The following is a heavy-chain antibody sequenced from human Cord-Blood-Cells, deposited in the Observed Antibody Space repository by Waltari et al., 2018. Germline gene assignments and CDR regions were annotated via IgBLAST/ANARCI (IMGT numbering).Heavy chain of an antibody. D-gene: IGHD2-15*01. CDR2: INHSGST. J-gene: IGHJ2*01. CDR1: GGSFSGYY. CDR3: ARGGPLVVLVAATPRWYFDL. V-gene: IGHV4-34*01. Sequence: QVQLQPWGAGLLKPSETLSLTCAVHGGSFSGYYWSWIRQPPGKGREWIGEINHSGSTNYSPSLKSRVTISVDTSKNQFSLKLSSVTAADTAVYYCARGGPLVVLVAATPRWYFDLWGRGTLVTVSS.